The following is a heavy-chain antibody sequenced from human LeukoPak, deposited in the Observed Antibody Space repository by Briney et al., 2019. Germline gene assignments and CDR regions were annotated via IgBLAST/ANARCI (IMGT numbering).Heavy chain of an antibody. CDR1: GFTFDDYG. CDR3: ARRERYSSSSGVDY. CDR2: INWNGGST. D-gene: IGHD6-6*01. V-gene: IGHV3-20*04. Sequence: GGSLRLSCAASGFTFDDYGMSWVRQAPGKGLEWVSGINWNGGSTDYADSVKGRFTISRDNAKNSLYLQMNSLRAEDTALYYCARRERYSSSSGVDYWGQGTLVTVSS. J-gene: IGHJ4*02.